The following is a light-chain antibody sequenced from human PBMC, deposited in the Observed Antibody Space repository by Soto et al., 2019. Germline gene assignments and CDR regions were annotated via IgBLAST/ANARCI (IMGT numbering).Light chain of an antibody. CDR1: QSISTY. J-gene: IGKJ1*01. CDR3: QKSYSSPRT. CDR2: AAS. Sequence: DIQMTQSPSSLYASTGDRVTITCRASQSISTYLSWYQKKAGKAPKLLISAASTLRDGVPPRFSGSGSGTDFTLTISSLQPEDFAVYYCQKSYSSPRTFGQGTKVEIK. V-gene: IGKV1-39*01.